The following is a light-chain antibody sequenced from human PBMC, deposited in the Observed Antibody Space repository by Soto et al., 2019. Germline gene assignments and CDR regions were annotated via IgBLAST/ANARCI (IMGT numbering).Light chain of an antibody. V-gene: IGLV2-11*01. CDR2: DVS. J-gene: IGLJ1*01. Sequence: QSVLTQPRSVSGSPGQSVTISCTGTSSDVGGYNYVSWYQQHPGKARKLMIYDVSKRPSGVPDRFSGSKSGNTASLTISGLQAEDEADYYCCSYAGSYTGAFGTGTKVTV. CDR3: CSYAGSYTGA. CDR1: SSDVGGYNY.